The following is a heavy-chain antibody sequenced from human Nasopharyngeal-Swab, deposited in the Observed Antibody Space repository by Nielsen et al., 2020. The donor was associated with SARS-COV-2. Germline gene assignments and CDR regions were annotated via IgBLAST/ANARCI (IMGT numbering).Heavy chain of an antibody. Sequence: GESLKISCQGSGYIFTTYWIAWVRQMPGEGPEWMGIIYVGDSDTRYSPSFQGRVTISADKSISTAYLQWSSLKTSDTAMYYCARLPRHSSASINYYYYMDVWGKGTTVTVSS. D-gene: IGHD3-22*01. J-gene: IGHJ6*03. CDR1: GYIFTTYW. CDR3: ARLPRHSSASINYYYYMDV. CDR2: IYVGDSDT. V-gene: IGHV5-51*01.